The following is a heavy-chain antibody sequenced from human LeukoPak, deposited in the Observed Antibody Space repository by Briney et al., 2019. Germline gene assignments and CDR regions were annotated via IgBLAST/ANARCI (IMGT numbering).Heavy chain of an antibody. CDR1: GFTFSSYS. V-gene: IGHV3-48*04. Sequence: GGSLRLSCAASGFTFSSYSMNWVRQAPGKGLEWVSYISSSSSTIYYADSVKGRFTISRDNAKNSLYLQMNSLRAEDTAVYYCASGYSGYDLTDDAFDIWGQGTMVTVSS. J-gene: IGHJ3*02. CDR2: ISSSSSTI. CDR3: ASGYSGYDLTDDAFDI. D-gene: IGHD5-12*01.